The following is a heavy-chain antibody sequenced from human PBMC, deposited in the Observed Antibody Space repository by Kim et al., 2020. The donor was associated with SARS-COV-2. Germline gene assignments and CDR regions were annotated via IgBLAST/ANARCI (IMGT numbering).Heavy chain of an antibody. CDR1: GFTFSSYS. CDR2: ISSSSSYI. Sequence: GGSLRLSCAASGFTFSSYSMNWVRQAPGKGLEWVSSISSSSSYIYYADSVKGRFTISRDNAKNSLYLQMNSLRAEDTAVYYCAREGCSSTSCQYMDRGFWSGYRHYGMDVWGQGTTVTVSS. J-gene: IGHJ6*02. V-gene: IGHV3-21*01. D-gene: IGHD2-2*01. CDR3: AREGCSSTSCQYMDRGFWSGYRHYGMDV.